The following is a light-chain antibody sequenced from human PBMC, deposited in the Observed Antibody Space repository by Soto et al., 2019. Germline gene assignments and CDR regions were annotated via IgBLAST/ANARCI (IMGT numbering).Light chain of an antibody. CDR1: QSVSSN. J-gene: IGKJ1*01. Sequence: EIVMTQSPATLSVSPGERATISCRASQSVSSNLAWYQQKPGQAPRLLIYGASTRATGIPARFSGSGSGTEFTLTISSLQSEDFAVYYCHQYNNWPRTFGQGTKVDIK. CDR2: GAS. V-gene: IGKV3-15*01. CDR3: HQYNNWPRT.